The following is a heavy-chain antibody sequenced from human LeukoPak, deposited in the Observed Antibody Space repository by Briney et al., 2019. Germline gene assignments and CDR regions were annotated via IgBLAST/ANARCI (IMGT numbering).Heavy chain of an antibody. Sequence: PGESLKISCAGSGFTFSDSWMNWVRQAPGKGLEWVATMNQNGDQTNYADSVRGRFTISRDNAKNSLYLQMNSLRAEDTAVYYCARDVRYWGQGTLVTVSS. CDR1: GFTFSDSW. J-gene: IGHJ4*02. V-gene: IGHV3-7*04. CDR3: ARDVRY. CDR2: MNQNGDQT.